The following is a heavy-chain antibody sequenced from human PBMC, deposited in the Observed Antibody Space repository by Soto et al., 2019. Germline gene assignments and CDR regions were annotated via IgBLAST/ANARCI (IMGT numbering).Heavy chain of an antibody. Sequence: SETLSLTCAVSGTSISSTFWWTWVRQPPGKGLEWIGEIYHSGSTKYNPSLKSRVTISVDKSNNQFSLELRAVTAVDTAVYYCATLPPRIVVVKTEIPTWGQGTLVTVSS. CDR1: GTSISSTFW. CDR2: IYHSGST. J-gene: IGHJ5*02. CDR3: ATLPPRIVVVKTEIPT. V-gene: IGHV4-4*02. D-gene: IGHD2-15*01.